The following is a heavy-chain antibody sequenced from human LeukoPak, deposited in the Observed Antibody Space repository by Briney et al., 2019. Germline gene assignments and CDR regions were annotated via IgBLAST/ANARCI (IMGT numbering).Heavy chain of an antibody. J-gene: IGHJ4*01. V-gene: IGHV3-23*01. D-gene: IGHD2-21*02. CDR2: VSGNGDTK. CDR3: ARGSTSTAPGWVY. Sequence: GGSLRLSCAASTFYFTDYAMSWARQAPGKGLEWLSAVSGNGDTKDYVDSVKGRFTISRDNSRNTVHLQIDNLRTEDTAVYYCARGSTSTAPGWVYWGHGTPVTVSS. CDR1: TFYFTDYA.